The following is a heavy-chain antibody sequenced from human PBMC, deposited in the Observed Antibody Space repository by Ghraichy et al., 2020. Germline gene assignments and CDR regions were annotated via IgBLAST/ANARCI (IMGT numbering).Heavy chain of an antibody. CDR3: ARDGSWDITSRQQAHYFDQ. D-gene: IGHD5-12*01. CDR1: GGSISNYY. Sequence: SETLSLTCTVSGGSISNYYWSWIRQPPGKGLEWIGYIYSTGSTNYNPSLKSRVTISVDTSKNHFSLKLTSVTAADTAVYYCARDGSWDITSRQQAHYFDQWGQGTLVTVSS. CDR2: IYSTGST. J-gene: IGHJ4*02. V-gene: IGHV4-59*01.